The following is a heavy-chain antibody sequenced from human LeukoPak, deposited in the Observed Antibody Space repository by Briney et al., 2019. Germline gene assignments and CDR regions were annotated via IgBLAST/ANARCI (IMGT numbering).Heavy chain of an antibody. J-gene: IGHJ6*03. CDR1: GDSIRSYY. CDR3: ARTTMVRGTYYMDV. V-gene: IGHV4-59*01. CDR2: IYYSGYT. Sequence: ASETLSLTCTVSGDSIRSYYWSWIRQPPGKGLEWIGCIYYSGYTNYKSSLKSRVTISVDTSKNQFSLKLSSVTAADTAVYYCARTTMVRGTYYMDVWGKGTTVTVSS. D-gene: IGHD3-10*01.